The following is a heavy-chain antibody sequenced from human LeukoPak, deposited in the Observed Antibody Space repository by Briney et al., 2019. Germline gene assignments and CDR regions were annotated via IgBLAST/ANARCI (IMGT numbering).Heavy chain of an antibody. D-gene: IGHD2-2*01. J-gene: IGHJ3*02. CDR3: ASGRCSSTSCPDDAFDI. Sequence: AASVKVSCKASGYTFTSYGISWVRQAPGQGLEWMGWISAYNGNTNYAQKLQGRVTMTTDTSTSTAYMELRSLRSDDTAVYYCASGRCSSTSCPDDAFDIWGQGTMVTVSS. CDR2: ISAYNGNT. CDR1: GYTFTSYG. V-gene: IGHV1-18*01.